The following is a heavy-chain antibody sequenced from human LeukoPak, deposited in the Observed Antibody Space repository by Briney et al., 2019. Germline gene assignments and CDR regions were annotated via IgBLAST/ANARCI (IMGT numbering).Heavy chain of an antibody. Sequence: GGSLRLSCAASGFTFSSHSMSWVRQAPGKGLEWVANIKEDGSEKYYVDSVKGRFTISRDNAKNSLYLQMNSLRAEDTAVYYCANAGNPWQWLGVNYFDYWGQGTLVTVSS. CDR1: GFTFSSHS. V-gene: IGHV3-7*03. CDR3: ANAGNPWQWLGVNYFDY. D-gene: IGHD6-19*01. CDR2: IKEDGSEK. J-gene: IGHJ4*02.